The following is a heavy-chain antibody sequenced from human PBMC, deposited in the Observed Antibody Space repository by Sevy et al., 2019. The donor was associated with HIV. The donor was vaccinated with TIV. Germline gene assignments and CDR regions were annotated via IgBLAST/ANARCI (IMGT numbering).Heavy chain of an antibody. CDR2: ISYDGNNK. V-gene: IGHV3-30*03. CDR3: ARDGSSGGLFLKDYYYFGMDV. Sequence: GGSLRLSCAPSGFTFSSYTMHWVRQAPGKGLEWVAVISYDGNNKYADSVKGRFTISRDNSKNTLYLQMNSLRAEDTAVYYCARDGSSGGLFLKDYYYFGMDVWGQGTTVTVYS. CDR1: GFTFSSYT. D-gene: IGHD3-16*01. J-gene: IGHJ6*02.